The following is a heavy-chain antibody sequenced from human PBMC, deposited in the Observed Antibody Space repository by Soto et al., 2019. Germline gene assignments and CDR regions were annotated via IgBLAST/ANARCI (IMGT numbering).Heavy chain of an antibody. J-gene: IGHJ5*01. Sequence: EVQLLESGGNLVQPGGSLRLSCAASGFTFSNYGMNWVRQAPGKGLEWVSAISGGGTSPHYADSVKGRFTISRDNSKNTLYLQKNSLGADDTALYYCAKSEIVATMRPFSWFASWGQGTLVTVSS. V-gene: IGHV3-23*01. CDR1: GFTFSNYG. CDR3: AKSEIVATMRPFSWFAS. CDR2: ISGGGTSP. D-gene: IGHD2-2*01.